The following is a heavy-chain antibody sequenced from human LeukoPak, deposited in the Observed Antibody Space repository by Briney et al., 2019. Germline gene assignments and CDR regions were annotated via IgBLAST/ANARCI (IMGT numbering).Heavy chain of an antibody. CDR2: ISSSSSYI. CDR3: ARGGAVDRYYYYYMDV. D-gene: IGHD6-19*01. J-gene: IGHJ6*03. CDR1: GFTFSSYS. Sequence: GGSLRLSCAASGFTFSSYSMNWVRQAPGKGLEWVSSISSSSSYIYYADSVKGRFTISRDNSKNMLYLQMNSLRAEDTAVYYCARGGAVDRYYYYYMDVWGKGTTVTVSS. V-gene: IGHV3-21*01.